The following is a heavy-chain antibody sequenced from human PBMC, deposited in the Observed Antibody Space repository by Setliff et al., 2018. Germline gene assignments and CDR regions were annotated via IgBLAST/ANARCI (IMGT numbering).Heavy chain of an antibody. CDR1: GFIFSSYW. CDR2: IKSKTYGGTT. J-gene: IGHJ5*02. CDR3: TRGRFDP. V-gene: IGHV3-49*03. Sequence: PGGSLRLSCAASGFIFSSYWMSWIRQAPGKGLEWLGFIKSKTYGGTTEYAASVKGRFTISRDDSKSIAYLQMNSLKIEDTAVYYCTRGRFDPWGQGTLVTVSS.